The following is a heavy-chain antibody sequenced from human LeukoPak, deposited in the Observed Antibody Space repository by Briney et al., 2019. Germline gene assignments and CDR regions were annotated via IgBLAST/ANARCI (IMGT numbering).Heavy chain of an antibody. CDR3: ARCIAAAGIDWFDP. V-gene: IGHV1-8*03. D-gene: IGHD6-13*01. CDR2: MNPNSGNT. J-gene: IGHJ5*02. Sequence: GASVKVSCKASGYTFTSYDINWVRQATGQGLEWMGWMNPNSGNTGYAQKFQGRVTITRNTSISTAYMELSSLRSEDTAVYYCARCIAAAGIDWFDPWGQGTLVTVSS. CDR1: GYTFTSYD.